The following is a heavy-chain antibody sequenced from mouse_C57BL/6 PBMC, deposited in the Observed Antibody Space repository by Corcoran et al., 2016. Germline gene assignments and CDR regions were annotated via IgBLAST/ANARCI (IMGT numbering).Heavy chain of an antibody. V-gene: IGHV1-80*01. CDR1: GYAFSSYW. D-gene: IGHD1-1*02. Sequence: QVQLQQSGAELVKPGASVKISCKASGYAFSSYWMNWVKQRPGKGLEWIGQIYPGDGDTNYNGKFKGKATLTADKSSSTAYMQLSSLTSEDSAVYFCARGIMDYYAMDYWGQGTSVTVSS. CDR3: ARGIMDYYAMDY. J-gene: IGHJ4*01. CDR2: IYPGDGDT.